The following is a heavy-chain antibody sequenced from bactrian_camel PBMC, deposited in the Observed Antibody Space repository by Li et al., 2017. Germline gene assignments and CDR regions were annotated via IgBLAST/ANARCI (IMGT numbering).Heavy chain of an antibody. Sequence: HVQLVESGGGLVQPGGSLRLSCAGYTYSGHCMGWFRQAPGKEREGVAIIGSSGSTGYADSVKGRFTISQDTAEKMVYLQMDNLKPDDTGVYYCAADWGEFYSKYKVQCGRDQNWGQGTQVTVS. J-gene: IGHJ4*01. D-gene: IGHD4*01. CDR2: IGSSGST. CDR1: GYTYSGHC. V-gene: IGHV3S53*01. CDR3: AADWGEFYSKYKVQCGRDQN.